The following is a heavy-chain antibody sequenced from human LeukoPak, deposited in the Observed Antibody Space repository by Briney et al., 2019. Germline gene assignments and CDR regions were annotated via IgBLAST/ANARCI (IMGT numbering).Heavy chain of an antibody. CDR3: ARDFDSSGYSVY. D-gene: IGHD3-22*01. CDR1: GFTFSSYA. J-gene: IGHJ4*02. Sequence: PGGSLRLSCAASGFTFSSYAMHWVRQAPGKGLEWVAVISYDGSNKYYADSVKGRFTISRDNSKNTLYLQMNSLRAEDTAVYYCARDFDSSGYSVYWGQGTLVTVSS. V-gene: IGHV3-30*14. CDR2: ISYDGSNK.